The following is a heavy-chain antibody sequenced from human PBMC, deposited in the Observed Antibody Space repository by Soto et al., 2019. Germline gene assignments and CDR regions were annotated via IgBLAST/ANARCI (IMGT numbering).Heavy chain of an antibody. J-gene: IGHJ4*02. V-gene: IGHV3-30*18. Sequence: QPGGSLRLSCAAFGFMFNTYGMHWVRQAPGKGLEWVAVISYDGSNKYYADSVKGRFTISRDNSKNTLYLQMNSLRAEDTALYYCSKDRGSTWLYYFDFWGQGTLVTVSS. CDR3: SKDRGSTWLYYFDF. CDR1: GFMFNTYG. D-gene: IGHD6-13*01. CDR2: ISYDGSNK.